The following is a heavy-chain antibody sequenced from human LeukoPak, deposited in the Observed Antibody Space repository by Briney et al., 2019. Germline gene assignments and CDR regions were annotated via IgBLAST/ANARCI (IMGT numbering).Heavy chain of an antibody. D-gene: IGHD1-1*01. CDR2: IYYSGST. Sequence: SETLSLTCTVSGGSISSYYWSWIRQPPGKGLEWIGYIYYSGSTNYNPSLKSRVTISVDTSKNQFSLNLRSVTATDTAVYYCARYVPVKTGTTRASFDYWGQGILVTVSS. J-gene: IGHJ4*02. CDR3: ARYVPVKTGTTRASFDY. V-gene: IGHV4-59*08. CDR1: GGSISSYY.